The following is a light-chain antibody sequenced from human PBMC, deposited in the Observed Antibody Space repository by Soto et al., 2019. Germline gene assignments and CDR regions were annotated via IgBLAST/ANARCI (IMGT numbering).Light chain of an antibody. V-gene: IGKV3-11*01. J-gene: IGKJ1*01. Sequence: ELVLTQSPATLSLSPGERVTLSCRASQSVGTSLAWYQHKPGQAPRLLIYDASNRATGIPARFSGGGSGTDFTLTISNLEPEDFAVYYCQGRTNWAWTFGQGTKVDSK. CDR2: DAS. CDR1: QSVGTS. CDR3: QGRTNWAWT.